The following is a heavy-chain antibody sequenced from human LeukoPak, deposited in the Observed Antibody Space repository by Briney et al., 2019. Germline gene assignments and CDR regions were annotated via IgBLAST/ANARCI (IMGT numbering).Heavy chain of an antibody. CDR2: IRSKANSYAT. D-gene: IGHD3-22*01. V-gene: IGHV3-73*01. Sequence: GGSLRLSCAASGFTFSGSAMHWVRQASGKGLEWVGRIRSKANSYATAYAASVKGRSTISRDDSKNTAYLQMNSLKTEDTAVYYCTRQSQDSSGYPIDYWGQGTLVTVSS. CDR3: TRQSQDSSGYPIDY. J-gene: IGHJ4*02. CDR1: GFTFSGSA.